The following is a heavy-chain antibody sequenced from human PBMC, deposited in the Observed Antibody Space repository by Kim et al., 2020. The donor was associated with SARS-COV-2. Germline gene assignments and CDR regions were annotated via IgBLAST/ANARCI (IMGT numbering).Heavy chain of an antibody. CDR2: ISWNSGSI. CDR3: AKDGHLYDSGWGWFDP. J-gene: IGHJ5*02. D-gene: IGHD3-16*01. CDR1: GFTFDDYA. V-gene: IGHV3-9*01. Sequence: GGSLRLSCAASGFTFDDYAMHWVRQAPGKGLEWVSGISWNSGSIGYVDSVKGRFTISRDNAKNSLYLQMNSLRAEDTALYYCAKDGHLYDSGWGWFDPWGQGTLVTVSS.